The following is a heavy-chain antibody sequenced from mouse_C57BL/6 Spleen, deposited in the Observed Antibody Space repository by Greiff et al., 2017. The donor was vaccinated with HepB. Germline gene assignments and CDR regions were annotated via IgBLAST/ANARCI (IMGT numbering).Heavy chain of an antibody. CDR2: IDPSDSET. J-gene: IGHJ2*01. V-gene: IGHV1-52*01. CDR3: ARGGAQAYFDY. D-gene: IGHD3-2*02. CDR1: GYTFTSYW. Sequence: VKLQESGAELVRPGSSVKLSCKASGYTFTSYWMHWVKQRPIQGLEWIGNIDPSDSETHYNQKFKDKATLTVDKSSSTAYMQLSSLTSEDSAVYDCARGGAQAYFDYWGQGTTLTVSS.